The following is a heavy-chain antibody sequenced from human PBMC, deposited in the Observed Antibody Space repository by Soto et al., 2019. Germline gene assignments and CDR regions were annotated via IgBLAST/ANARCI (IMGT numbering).Heavy chain of an antibody. CDR1: GFTFDDYA. CDR3: AKDSSSWYGGYFDD. D-gene: IGHD6-13*01. Sequence: GGSLRLSCAASGFTFDDYAMHWVRQAPGKGLEWVSGISWNSGSIGYADSVKGRFTISRDNAKNSLYLQMNSLRAEDTALYYCAKDSSSWYGGYFDDWGQGTLVTGSS. J-gene: IGHJ4*02. V-gene: IGHV3-9*01. CDR2: ISWNSGSI.